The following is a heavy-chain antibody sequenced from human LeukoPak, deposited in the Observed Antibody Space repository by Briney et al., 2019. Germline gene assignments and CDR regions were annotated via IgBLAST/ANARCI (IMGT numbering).Heavy chain of an antibody. CDR1: GGTFSSYA. CDR3: ASPLRFLEWSDDAFDI. V-gene: IGHV1-69*13. CDR2: IIPIFGTA. D-gene: IGHD3-3*01. Sequence: SVKVSCKASGGTFSSYAISWVRQAPGQGLEWMGGIIPIFGTANYAQKFQGRVTITADESTSTAYMELSSLRSEDTAVYYCASPLRFLEWSDDAFDIWGQGTMVTVSS. J-gene: IGHJ3*02.